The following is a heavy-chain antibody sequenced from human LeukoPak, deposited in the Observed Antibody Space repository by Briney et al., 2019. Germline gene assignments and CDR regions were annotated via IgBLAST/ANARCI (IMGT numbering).Heavy chain of an antibody. V-gene: IGHV3-48*03. J-gene: IGHJ4*02. D-gene: IGHD3-22*01. CDR1: GFAFSTYE. CDR2: ISSRGTTI. CDR3: ARDRSHDTSGALDY. Sequence: PGGSLRLSCAASGFAFSTYEMNWVRQAPGKGLEWISYISSRGTTIYYADSVKGRFTISRDNAMNSLYLQTNSLGAEDTAVYYCARDRSHDTSGALDYWGQGTLVTVSS.